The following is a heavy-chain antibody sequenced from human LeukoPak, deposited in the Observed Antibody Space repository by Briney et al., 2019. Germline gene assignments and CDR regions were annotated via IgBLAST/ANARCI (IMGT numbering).Heavy chain of an antibody. CDR3: ARGPTIRVWYFDY. Sequence: ASVKVSCKASGGTFSSYAISWVRQAPGQGLEWMGGIIPIFGTANYAQKFQGRVTITTDESTSTAYMELSSLRSEDTAVYYCARGPTIRVWYFDYWGQGTLVTVSS. J-gene: IGHJ4*02. CDR2: IIPIFGTA. D-gene: IGHD5-12*01. V-gene: IGHV1-69*05. CDR1: GGTFSSYA.